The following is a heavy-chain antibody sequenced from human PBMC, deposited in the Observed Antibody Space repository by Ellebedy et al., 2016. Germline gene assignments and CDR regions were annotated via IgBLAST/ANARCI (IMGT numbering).Heavy chain of an antibody. D-gene: IGHD3-16*01. Sequence: GESLKISCAASGFTVYNTYMGWVRQAPGKGLEWVSVIYIGGSTYYVDSVKGRFIISRDSSKNTLLLQMNAVRAEDTAVYYCVTPGGFVGAFSQWGQGTLVIVFS. CDR1: GFTVYNTY. V-gene: IGHV3-53*01. CDR3: VTPGGFVGAFSQ. J-gene: IGHJ4*02. CDR2: IYIGGST.